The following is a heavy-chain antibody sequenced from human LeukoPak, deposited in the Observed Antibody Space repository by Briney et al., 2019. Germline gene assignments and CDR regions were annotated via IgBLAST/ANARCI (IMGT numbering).Heavy chain of an antibody. CDR2: IATTGAI. J-gene: IGHJ5*01. CDR3: ARGGELGFDS. Sequence: GGSLRLSCAASGFTFSSYDMHWVRQGIGKGLEWVSGIATTGAIFYAGSVKGRFTISRENAKKSLYLQMNDLRAGDTAVYYCARGGELGFDSWGQGALVTVSS. V-gene: IGHV3-13*01. D-gene: IGHD1-7*01. CDR1: GFTFSSYD.